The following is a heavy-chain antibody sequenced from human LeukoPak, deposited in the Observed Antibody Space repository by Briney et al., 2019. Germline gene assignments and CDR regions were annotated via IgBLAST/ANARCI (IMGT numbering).Heavy chain of an antibody. D-gene: IGHD5-18*01. Sequence: PSETLSLTCTVSGGSISSGYYWGWIRQPPGKGLEWIGSIYHSGSTYYNPSLKSRVTISVDTSKNQFSLKLSSVTAADTAVYYCARGYSYGLPGAFDIWGQGTMVTVSS. CDR3: ARGYSYGLPGAFDI. V-gene: IGHV4-38-2*02. CDR1: GGSISSGYY. CDR2: IYHSGST. J-gene: IGHJ3*02.